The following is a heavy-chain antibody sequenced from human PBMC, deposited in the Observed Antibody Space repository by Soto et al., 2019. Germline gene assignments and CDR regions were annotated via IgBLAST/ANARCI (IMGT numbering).Heavy chain of an antibody. J-gene: IGHJ6*02. CDR2: IDPSDSYT. CDR1: GYSFTSYW. CDR3: AILGFGELSRTYYYYGMDV. D-gene: IGHD3-10*01. Sequence: PGESLKISCKGSGYSFTSYWISWVRQMPGKGLEWMGRIDPSDSYTNYSPSFQGHVTISADKSISTAYLQWSSLKASDTAMYYCAILGFGELSRTYYYYGMDVWGQGTTVTVSS. V-gene: IGHV5-10-1*01.